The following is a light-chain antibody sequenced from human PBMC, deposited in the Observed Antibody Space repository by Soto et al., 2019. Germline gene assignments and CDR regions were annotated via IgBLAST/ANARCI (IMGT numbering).Light chain of an antibody. J-gene: IGLJ1*01. CDR2: EVS. V-gene: IGLV2-14*01. Sequence: QLVLTQPASVSGSPGQSITISCTGTSSDVGGYNYVSWYQQHPDTAPKLMIYEVSNRPSGLSNRFSGSKSGNTASLTISGLQAEDEADYYCSSYTSSSSLYVFGTGTKLTVL. CDR3: SSYTSSSSLYV. CDR1: SSDVGGYNY.